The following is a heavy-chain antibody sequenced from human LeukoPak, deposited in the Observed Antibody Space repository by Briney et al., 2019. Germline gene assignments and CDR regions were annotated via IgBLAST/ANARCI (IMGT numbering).Heavy chain of an antibody. J-gene: IGHJ4*02. D-gene: IGHD3-3*01. CDR3: ARVWGYDFWSGYYTLFDY. CDR2: IYHSGST. V-gene: IGHV4-39*07. CDR1: GGSISSSSYY. Sequence: PSETLSLTCTVSGGSISSSSYYWGWIRQPPGKGLEWIGSIYHSGSTYYNPSLKSRVTISVDTSKNQFSLKLSSVTAADTAVYYCARVWGYDFWSGYYTLFDYWGQGTLVTVSS.